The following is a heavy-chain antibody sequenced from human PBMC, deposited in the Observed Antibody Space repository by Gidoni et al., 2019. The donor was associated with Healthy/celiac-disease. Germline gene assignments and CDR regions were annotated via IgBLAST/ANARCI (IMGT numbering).Heavy chain of an antibody. CDR3: ATRKGYYYGSGSYYNDAFDI. Sequence: QVQLQESGPGLVKPSETLSLTCTVSGCSISSYYWSWIRQPPGKGLAWIGYIFYSGSTNYNPSLKSRVTISVDTSKNQFSLKLSSVTAADTAVYYCATRKGYYYGSGSYYNDAFDIWGQGTMVTVSS. CDR1: GCSISSYY. CDR2: IFYSGST. V-gene: IGHV4-59*08. J-gene: IGHJ3*02. D-gene: IGHD3-10*01.